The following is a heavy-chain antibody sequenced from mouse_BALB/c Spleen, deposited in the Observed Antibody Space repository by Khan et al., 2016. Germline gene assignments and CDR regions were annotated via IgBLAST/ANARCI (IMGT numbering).Heavy chain of an antibody. V-gene: IGHV2-5*01. CDR1: GFSFTSYG. CDR3: AKHGYSNRFDC. J-gene: IGHJ2*01. CDR2: IRRGGST. Sequence: QVQLKQSGPGLVQPSQSLSITCTVSGFSFTSYGVHWVRQSPGKGLEWLGVIRRGGSTAYYAAFMSRLIIIKDNSKSQVFFILNSLQADDTAIYYCAKHGYSNRFDCWGQRTTLTVSS. D-gene: IGHD2-5*01.